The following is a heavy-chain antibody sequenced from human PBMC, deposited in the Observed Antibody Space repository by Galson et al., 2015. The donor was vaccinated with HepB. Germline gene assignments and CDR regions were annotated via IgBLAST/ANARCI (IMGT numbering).Heavy chain of an antibody. Sequence: SLRLSCAASGFTFSSYWMSWVRQAPGKGLEWVANIKQDGSEKYYVDSVKGRFTISRDNAKNSLYLQMNSLRAEDTAVYYCARGGVVAPVTLNYYYYYGMDVWGQGTTVTVSS. CDR2: IKQDGSEK. J-gene: IGHJ6*02. CDR3: ARGGVVAPVTLNYYYYYGMDV. V-gene: IGHV3-7*05. CDR1: GFTFSSYW. D-gene: IGHD2-21*01.